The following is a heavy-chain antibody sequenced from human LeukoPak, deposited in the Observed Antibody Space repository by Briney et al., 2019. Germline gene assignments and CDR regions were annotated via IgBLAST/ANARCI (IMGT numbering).Heavy chain of an antibody. CDR3: AKDERNWNYNLASQTYD. Sequence: HPGGSLRLSCAASGFTFSSYGMHWVRQAPGKGLEWVSAISGSGVSTYYADSVRGRFTVSRDNSKNTLYLQMSSLRAEDTAVYYCAKDERNWNYNLASQTYDWGQGTLVTVSS. D-gene: IGHD1-7*01. J-gene: IGHJ4*02. CDR1: GFTFSSYG. V-gene: IGHV3-23*01. CDR2: ISGSGVST.